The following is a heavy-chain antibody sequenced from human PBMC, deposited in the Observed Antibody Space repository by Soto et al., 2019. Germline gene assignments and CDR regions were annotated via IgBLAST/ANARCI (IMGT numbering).Heavy chain of an antibody. Sequence: WGSLRLSCAASGFTFISYEINFFRHSPFKWLEWVSYISSSGSTIYYADSVKGRFTISRDNAKNSLYLQMNSLRAEDTAVYYCARVRFLEWNYYGMDVWGQGTTVTVSS. CDR1: GFTFISYE. CDR2: ISSSGSTI. CDR3: ARVRFLEWNYYGMDV. D-gene: IGHD3-3*01. V-gene: IGHV3-48*03. J-gene: IGHJ6*02.